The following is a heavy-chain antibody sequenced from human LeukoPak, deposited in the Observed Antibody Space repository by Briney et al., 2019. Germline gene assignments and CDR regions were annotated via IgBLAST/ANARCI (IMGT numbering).Heavy chain of an antibody. CDR3: ARDQEPYYDSSGYTPSYNWFDP. D-gene: IGHD3-22*01. V-gene: IGHV3-11*01. CDR1: GFTFSDYY. J-gene: IGHJ5*02. CDR2: ISSSGSTI. Sequence: GGSLRLSCAASGFTFSDYYMSWIRQAPGKGLEWVSYISSSGSTIYYADSVKGRFTISRDNAKNSLYLQMNSLRAEDTAVYYCARDQEPYYDSSGYTPSYNWFDPWGQGTLVTVSS.